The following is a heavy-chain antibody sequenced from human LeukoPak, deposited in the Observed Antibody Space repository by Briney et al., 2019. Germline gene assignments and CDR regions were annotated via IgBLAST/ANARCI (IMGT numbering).Heavy chain of an antibody. CDR1: GGSISSSSYY. J-gene: IGHJ4*02. Sequence: PSDTLSLICTVSGGSISSSSYYWAWIRQPPGKGLEWIGSIYYSGSTYYNPSLKSRVTISVDTSKNQFALKLSSVTAADTAVYYCARKYYGSGSYYKDINFDYWGQGTLVTVSS. V-gene: IGHV4-39*01. CDR2: IYYSGST. D-gene: IGHD3-10*01. CDR3: ARKYYGSGSYYKDINFDY.